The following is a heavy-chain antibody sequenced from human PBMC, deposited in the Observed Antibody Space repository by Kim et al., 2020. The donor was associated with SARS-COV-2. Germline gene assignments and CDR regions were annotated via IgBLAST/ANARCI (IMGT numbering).Heavy chain of an antibody. D-gene: IGHD3-22*01. Sequence: GGSLRLSCAASGFTVSSNYMSWVRQAPGKGLEWVSVIYSGGSTYYADSVKGRFTISRDNSKNTLYLQMNSLRAEDTAVYYCASSSERITMIVVVKDYGMDVWGQGTTVTVSS. CDR1: GFTVSSNY. CDR2: IYSGGST. J-gene: IGHJ6*02. V-gene: IGHV3-53*01. CDR3: ASSSERITMIVVVKDYGMDV.